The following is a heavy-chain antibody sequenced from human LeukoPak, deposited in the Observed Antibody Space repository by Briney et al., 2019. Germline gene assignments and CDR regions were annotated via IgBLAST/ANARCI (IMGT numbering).Heavy chain of an antibody. CDR1: GGSFGGYY. V-gene: IGHV4-34*01. CDR3: ARGRSGWYDY. Sequence: PSETLSLTXAVYGGSFGGYYWSWIRQPPGKGLEWIGEINHSGSTNYNPSLKSRVTISVDTSKNQFSLKLSSVTAADTAVYYCARGRSGWYDYWGQGTLVTVSS. D-gene: IGHD6-19*01. J-gene: IGHJ4*02. CDR2: INHSGST.